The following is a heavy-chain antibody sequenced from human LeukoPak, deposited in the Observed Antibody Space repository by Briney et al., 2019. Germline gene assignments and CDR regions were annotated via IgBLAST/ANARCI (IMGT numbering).Heavy chain of an antibody. CDR2: IIPILGIA. V-gene: IGHV1-69*04. J-gene: IGHJ4*02. CDR3: ARDYYDSSGYFDY. CDR1: GVTFSSYT. D-gene: IGHD3-22*01. Sequence: PVASVKVSCKASGVTFSSYTISWVRQAPGQGLEWMGRIIPILGIANYAQKFQGRVTITADKSTSTAYMELSSLRSEDTAVYYCARDYYDSSGYFDYWGQGTLVTVSS.